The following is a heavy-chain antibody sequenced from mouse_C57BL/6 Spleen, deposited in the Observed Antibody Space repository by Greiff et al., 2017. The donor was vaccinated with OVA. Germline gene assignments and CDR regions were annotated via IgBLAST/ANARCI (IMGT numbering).Heavy chain of an antibody. J-gene: IGHJ2*01. Sequence: QVQLQQPGAELVMPGASVKLSCKASGYTFTSYWMHWVKQRPGQGLEWIGEIDHSDSYTNYNQKFKGKSTLTVDKSSSTAYMQLSSLTSEDSAVYYCARDYGSSSFDYWGQGTTLTVSS. V-gene: IGHV1-69*01. CDR2: IDHSDSYT. D-gene: IGHD1-1*01. CDR3: ARDYGSSSFDY. CDR1: GYTFTSYW.